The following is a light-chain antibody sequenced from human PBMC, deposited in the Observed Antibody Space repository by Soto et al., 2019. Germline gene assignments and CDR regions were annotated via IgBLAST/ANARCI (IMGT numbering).Light chain of an antibody. CDR2: EVS. CDR3: SSYAGRNKSPWV. V-gene: IGLV2-8*01. J-gene: IGLJ3*02. Sequence: QSALTQPPSASGSPGQSVTISCTGTSSDVGGYNYVSWYQQHPGKAPKLMIYEVSKRPSGVPDRFSGSKSGNTASLTVSGLQAEDEADYYCSSYAGRNKSPWVFGGGTKLTVL. CDR1: SSDVGGYNY.